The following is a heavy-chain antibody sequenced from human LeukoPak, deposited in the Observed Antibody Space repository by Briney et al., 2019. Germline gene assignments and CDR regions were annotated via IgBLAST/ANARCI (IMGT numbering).Heavy chain of an antibody. V-gene: IGHV3-23*01. D-gene: IGHD3-22*01. J-gene: IGHJ4*02. CDR3: AKDSTMIVVVIIS. CDR1: GFTFSSYA. Sequence: GGSLRLSCAASGFTFSSYAMSWVRQAPGKGLEWVSAISGSGGSTYYADSVKGRFTISRDNSKNTLYPQMNSLRAEDTAVYYCAKDSTMIVVVIISWGQGTLVTVSS. CDR2: ISGSGGST.